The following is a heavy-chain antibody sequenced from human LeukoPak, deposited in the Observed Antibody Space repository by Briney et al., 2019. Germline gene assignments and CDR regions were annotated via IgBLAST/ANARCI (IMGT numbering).Heavy chain of an antibody. CDR2: MYSGGST. CDR1: GFTVSSNY. Sequence: GGSLRLSCVASGFTVSSNYMSWVRQAPGKGLEWVSVMYSGGSTEYADSVKGRFIISRDNSKNTLYLQMNSLRAEDTAVYYCAVHSSGWSEIDYWGQGTLVTVSS. J-gene: IGHJ4*02. CDR3: AVHSSGWSEIDY. D-gene: IGHD6-19*01. V-gene: IGHV3-53*01.